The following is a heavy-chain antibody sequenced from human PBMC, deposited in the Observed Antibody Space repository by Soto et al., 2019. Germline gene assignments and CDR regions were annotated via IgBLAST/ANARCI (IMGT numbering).Heavy chain of an antibody. CDR2: ISAYNGNT. D-gene: IGHD2-2*01. V-gene: IGHV1-18*01. J-gene: IGHJ4*02. CDR3: ASSIVPAANFDY. CDR1: GYTFTSYG. Sequence: ASVKVSCKASGYTFTSYGISWVRQAPGQGLEWMGWISAYNGNTNYAQKLQGRVTMTTDTSTSTAYMELRSLGSDDTAVYYCASSIVPAANFDYWGQGTLVTVSS.